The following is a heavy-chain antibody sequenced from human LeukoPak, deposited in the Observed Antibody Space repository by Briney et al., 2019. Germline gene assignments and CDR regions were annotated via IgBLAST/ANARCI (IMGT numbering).Heavy chain of an antibody. V-gene: IGHV1-69*04. D-gene: IGHD1-26*01. CDR2: IIPILGIA. CDR1: GGTFSSYA. Sequence: SVKVSCKASGGTFSSYAISWVRQAPGQGLEWMGRIIPILGIANYAQKFQGRVTITADKSTSTAYMELSSLRSEDTAVYYCASALVDQPNQFDYWGQGTLVTVSS. J-gene: IGHJ4*02. CDR3: ASALVDQPNQFDY.